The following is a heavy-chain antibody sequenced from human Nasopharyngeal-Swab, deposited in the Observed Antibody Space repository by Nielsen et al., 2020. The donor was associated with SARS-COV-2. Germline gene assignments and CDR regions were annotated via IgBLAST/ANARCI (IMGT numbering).Heavy chain of an antibody. J-gene: IGHJ4*02. Sequence: GESLKISCAASGFTVSSNYMSWVRQAPGKGLEWVSVIYSGGSTYYADSVKGRFTISRDNSKNTLYLQMNSLRAEDTAVYYCAAVPRTLWFGESDFDYWGQGTLVTVSS. D-gene: IGHD3-10*01. CDR3: AAVPRTLWFGESDFDY. CDR2: IYSGGST. V-gene: IGHV3-53*01. CDR1: GFTVSSNY.